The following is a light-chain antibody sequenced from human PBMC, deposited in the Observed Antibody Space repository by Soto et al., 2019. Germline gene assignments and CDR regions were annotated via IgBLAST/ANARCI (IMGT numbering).Light chain of an antibody. J-gene: IGLJ3*02. Sequence: QSALTQPRSVSGSPGQSVAISCTGTSNDVGNYNYVSWYQQYPDKAPKLLIYDVNKRPSGVPGRFSGSKSGATASLTVSGVQAEDEAFYYCCSYAGSYLWLFGGGTKLTVL. CDR2: DVN. V-gene: IGLV2-11*01. CDR3: CSYAGSYLWL. CDR1: SNDVGNYNY.